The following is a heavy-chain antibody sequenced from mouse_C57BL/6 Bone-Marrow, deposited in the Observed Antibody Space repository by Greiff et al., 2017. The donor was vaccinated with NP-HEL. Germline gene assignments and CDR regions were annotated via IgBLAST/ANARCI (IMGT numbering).Heavy chain of an antibody. CDR3: ARGNIYGSSFTGFAY. D-gene: IGHD1-1*01. J-gene: IGHJ3*01. CDR1: GFTFSDYY. CDR2: INYDGSST. Sequence: DVKLVESEGGLVQPGSSMKLSCTASGFTFSDYYMAWVRQVPEKGLEWVANINYDGSSTYYLDSLKSRFIISRDNAKNILYLQMSSLKSEDTATYYCARGNIYGSSFTGFAYWGQGTLVTVSA. V-gene: IGHV5-16*01.